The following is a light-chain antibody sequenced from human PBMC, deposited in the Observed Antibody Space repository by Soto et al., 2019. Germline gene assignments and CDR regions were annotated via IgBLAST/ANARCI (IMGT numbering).Light chain of an antibody. CDR2: GAS. CDR3: QQYGSSPDT. CDR1: QTVSRSN. Sequence: EIVLTQSPGTLSLSPGERATLSRRASQTVSRSNLAWYQQKPGQAPRLLISGASSRATGIPDRFSGSGSGTDFTLTISRLEPEDFAVYYCQQYGSSPDTYGQGTKLEIK. V-gene: IGKV3-20*01. J-gene: IGKJ2*01.